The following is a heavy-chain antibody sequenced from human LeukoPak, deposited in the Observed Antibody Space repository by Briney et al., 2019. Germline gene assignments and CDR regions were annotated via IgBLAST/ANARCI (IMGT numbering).Heavy chain of an antibody. Sequence: SETLSLTCTVSGGSISSYYWSWFRQPPGKGLEWIGYIYYSGSTNYNPSLKSRVTISLDTSKNQLSLRLSSVTAADTAVYYCAGGERWQAFDCWGQGTLVTVSS. CDR1: GGSISSYY. CDR2: IYYSGST. D-gene: IGHD6-19*01. V-gene: IGHV4-59*01. J-gene: IGHJ4*02. CDR3: AGGERWQAFDC.